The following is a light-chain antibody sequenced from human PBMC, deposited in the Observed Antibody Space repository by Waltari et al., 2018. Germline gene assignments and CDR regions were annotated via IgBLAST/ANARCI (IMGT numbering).Light chain of an antibody. J-gene: IGLJ3*02. CDR1: SSDVGFYNY. Sequence: QSALTQPASVSGSPGQSITISCYGTSSDVGFYNYVSWYQQHPGKAPKLMIYDVSQRPSGVSERFSGSKSGNTASRTSSGLQAEDDADYNCNSYTGSSSWVFGGGTKVTVL. V-gene: IGLV2-14*01. CDR3: NSYTGSSSWV. CDR2: DVS.